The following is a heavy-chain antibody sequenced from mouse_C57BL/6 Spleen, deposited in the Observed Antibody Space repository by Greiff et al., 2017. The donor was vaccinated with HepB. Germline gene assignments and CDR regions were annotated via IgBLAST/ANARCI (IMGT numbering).Heavy chain of an antibody. V-gene: IGHV3-6*01. CDR1: GYSITSGYY. J-gene: IGHJ4*01. CDR2: ISYDGSN. Sequence: EVKLQESGPGLVKPSQSLSLTCSVTGYSITSGYYWNWIRQFPGNKLEWMGYISYDGSNNYNPSLKNRISITRDTSKNQFFLKLNSVTTEDTATYDCARGGKRRDYYYAMDYWGQGTSVTVSS. D-gene: IGHD2-12*01. CDR3: ARGGKRRDYYYAMDY.